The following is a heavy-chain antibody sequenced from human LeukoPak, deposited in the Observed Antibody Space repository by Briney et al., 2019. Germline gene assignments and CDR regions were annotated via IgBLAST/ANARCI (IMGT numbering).Heavy chain of an antibody. J-gene: IGHJ4*02. D-gene: IGHD3-3*01. V-gene: IGHV3-53*01. CDR2: IYSGGST. CDR1: GFTVSSNY. Sequence: PGGSLRLSCAASGFTVSSNYMSWVRQAPGKGLEWVSVIYSGGSTYYADSVKGRFTISRHNSKNTLYLQMNSLRAEDTAVYYCAKDSEYYDFWSAFPDDYWGQGTLVTVSS. CDR3: AKDSEYYDFWSAFPDDY.